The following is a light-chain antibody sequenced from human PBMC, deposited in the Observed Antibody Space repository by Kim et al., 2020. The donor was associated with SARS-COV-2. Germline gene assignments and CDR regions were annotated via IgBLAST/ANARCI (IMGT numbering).Light chain of an antibody. CDR3: QQYHSYPYT. CDR2: TAS. Sequence: SVSVGHSVTITCRASQSISGWLAWYQQKPGIAPKVLIYTASTLQSGVPSRFSGSGSGTEFTLTINSMQPDDFATYYCQQYHSYPYTFGQGTKLEI. CDR1: QSISGW. V-gene: IGKV1-5*03. J-gene: IGKJ2*01.